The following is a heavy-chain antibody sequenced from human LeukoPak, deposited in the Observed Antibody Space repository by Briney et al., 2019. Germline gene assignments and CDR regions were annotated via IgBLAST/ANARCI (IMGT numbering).Heavy chain of an antibody. D-gene: IGHD3-10*01. CDR1: GFTFSRYS. CDR2: ISSSSSTV. V-gene: IGHV3-48*02. J-gene: IGHJ4*02. Sequence: PGGSLRLYCAASGFTFSRYSMNWVRQAPGKGLEWVSYISSSSSTVYYADSLKGRFTISRDNAKNSLYLQMNSLRDEDTAVYYCARAQTYYGSGSYLYWGQGTLVTVSS. CDR3: ARAQTYYGSGSYLY.